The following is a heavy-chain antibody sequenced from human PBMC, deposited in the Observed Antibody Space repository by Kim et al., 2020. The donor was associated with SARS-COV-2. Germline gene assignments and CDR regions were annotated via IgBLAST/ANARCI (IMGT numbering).Heavy chain of an antibody. V-gene: IGHV3-30*02. Sequence: YADSVKGRFTISRDNSKNTLYLQMNSLRAEDTAVYYCAKARLLDGYNLDYWGQGTLVTVSS. CDR3: AKARLLDGYNLDY. D-gene: IGHD5-12*01. J-gene: IGHJ4*02.